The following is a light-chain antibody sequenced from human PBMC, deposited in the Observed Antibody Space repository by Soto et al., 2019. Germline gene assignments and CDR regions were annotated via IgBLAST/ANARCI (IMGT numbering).Light chain of an antibody. Sequence: EIVLTQSPATLSLSPGERATLSCRASQSVSSYLAWYQQKPGQAPRLLIYDASNRATGIPARFSGSGSGTDFPLTISSLEPEDFAVYFCQQRSNWPVTFGQGTNAEIK. V-gene: IGKV3-11*01. J-gene: IGKJ1*01. CDR3: QQRSNWPVT. CDR1: QSVSSY. CDR2: DAS.